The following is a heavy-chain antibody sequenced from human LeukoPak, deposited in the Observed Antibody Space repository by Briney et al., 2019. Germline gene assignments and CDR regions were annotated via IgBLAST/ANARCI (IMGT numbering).Heavy chain of an antibody. V-gene: IGHV3-30*03. Sequence: GGSQTLSCAPSGLTFSRYCMHWVRQAPGKGLEWVAVISYDGSNKYYADSVKGRFTLSRDNSKNTMYLQMNSRRDDARVVYCGGRDSREAGPDYWGQGTLVTVSS. J-gene: IGHJ4*02. CDR2: ISYDGSNK. D-gene: IGHD6-19*01. CDR1: GLTFSRYC. CDR3: GRDSREAGPDY.